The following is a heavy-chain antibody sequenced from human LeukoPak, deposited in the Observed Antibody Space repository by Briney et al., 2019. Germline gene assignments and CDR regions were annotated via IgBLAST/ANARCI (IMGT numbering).Heavy chain of an antibody. J-gene: IGHJ3*01. D-gene: IGHD3-3*02. CDR2: ISGSNGRT. V-gene: IGHV3-23*01. CDR3: AKGGHFAFEF. CDR1: GFPFSNND. Sequence: GGSLRLSCAASGFPFSNNDMQWVRQAPGKGLEWVSGISGSNGRTYYADSVKGRVTISRDNSKSTLYLQMNSLRAEDTAVYFCAKGGHFAFEFWGQGTLVTVSS.